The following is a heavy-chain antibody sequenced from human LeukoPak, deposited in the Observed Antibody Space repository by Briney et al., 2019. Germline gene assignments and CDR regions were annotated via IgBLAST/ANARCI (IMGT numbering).Heavy chain of an antibody. CDR2: ISGSGGST. V-gene: IGHV3-23*01. CDR3: AKQKQQWLVLNAFDI. J-gene: IGHJ3*02. Sequence: GGSLRLSCAASGFTFSSYAMSWVRQAPGKGLEWVSAISGSGGSTYYADSVKGRFTISRDNPKNTLYLQMNSLRAEDTAVYYCAKQKQQWLVLNAFDIWGQGTMVTVSS. CDR1: GFTFSSYA. D-gene: IGHD6-19*01.